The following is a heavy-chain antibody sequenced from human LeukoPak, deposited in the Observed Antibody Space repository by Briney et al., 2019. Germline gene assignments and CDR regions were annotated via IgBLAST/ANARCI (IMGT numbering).Heavy chain of an antibody. CDR2: FDPEDGET. Sequence: ASVKVSCKVSGYTLTELSMHWVRQAPGKGLEWMGGFDPEDGETIYALKFQGRVTMTEDTSTDTAYMELSSLRSEDTAVYYCATAGVGATGLHWFDPWGQGTLVSVSS. CDR3: ATAGVGATGLHWFDP. D-gene: IGHD1-26*01. V-gene: IGHV1-24*01. J-gene: IGHJ5*02. CDR1: GYTLTELS.